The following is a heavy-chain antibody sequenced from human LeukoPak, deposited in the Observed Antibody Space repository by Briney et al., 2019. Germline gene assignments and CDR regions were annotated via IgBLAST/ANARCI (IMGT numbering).Heavy chain of an antibody. D-gene: IGHD6-13*01. J-gene: IGHJ6*03. V-gene: IGHV3-7*01. CDR1: RFIFSDYW. CDR3: ARHSIAAAGLLYYYYYMDV. Sequence: GGSLRLSCAASRFIFSDYWMAWARQAPGERLEWVASTNQDGSEKYYVDSVKGRFTISRDNAKNSLYLQMNSLRAEDTAVYYCARHSIAAAGLLYYYYYMDVWGKGTTVTVSS. CDR2: TNQDGSEK.